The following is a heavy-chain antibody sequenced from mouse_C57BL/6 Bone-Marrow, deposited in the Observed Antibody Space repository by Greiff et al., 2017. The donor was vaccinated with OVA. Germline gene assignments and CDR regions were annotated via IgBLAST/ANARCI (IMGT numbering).Heavy chain of an antibody. CDR2: LSSGGSYT. CDR3: ARRHGNYVGYLDY. D-gene: IGHD2-1*01. CDR1: GFTFSSYG. J-gene: IGHJ2*01. Sequence: DVKLVESGGDLVKPGGSLKLSCAASGFTFSSYGMSWVRQTPDKRLEWVATLSSGGSYTYYPDSVKGRFTISRDNAKNTLYLQMSSLKSEDTAMYYCARRHGNYVGYLDYWGQGTTLTVSS. V-gene: IGHV5-6*02.